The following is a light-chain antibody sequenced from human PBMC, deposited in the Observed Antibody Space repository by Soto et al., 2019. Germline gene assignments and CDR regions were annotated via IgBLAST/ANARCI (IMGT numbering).Light chain of an antibody. J-gene: IGLJ2*01. CDR2: DVT. Sequence: QSALTQPRSVSGSPGQSVTISGTGTSSDVGSYNSVSWYQQHPGKAPKLMIYDVTKRPSGVPDRFSGSKSGSTASLTISGLQAEDEADYYCCSYAGSYTLVIFGGGTKLTVL. V-gene: IGLV2-11*01. CDR1: SSDVGSYNS. CDR3: CSYAGSYTLVI.